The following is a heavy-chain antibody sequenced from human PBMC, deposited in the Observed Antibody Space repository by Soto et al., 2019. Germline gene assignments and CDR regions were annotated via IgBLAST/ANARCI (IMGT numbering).Heavy chain of an antibody. CDR1: GYTFPNYD. J-gene: IGHJ4*02. V-gene: IGHV1-3*01. CDR3: ASTYSSSNVDY. Sequence: QVQLVQSGAEVKKPGASVKVSCKASGYTFPNYDIHWVRQAPGQRFEWMGWINAGNGNTKYSQKLQGRVTITRDTSASTAYMELSRLRSEDTAVYYCASTYSSSNVDYWGQGTLVTVSS. CDR2: INAGNGNT. D-gene: IGHD2-2*01.